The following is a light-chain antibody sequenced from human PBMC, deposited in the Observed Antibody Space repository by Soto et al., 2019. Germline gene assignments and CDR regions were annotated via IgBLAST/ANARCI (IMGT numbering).Light chain of an antibody. CDR1: QTISSSY. Sequence: EIVLTQSPGTLSVSPGERATLSCRASQTISSSYLAWYRQKPGQAPSLLIYGTSSRATGIPDRFSGSGSGTAFTLTSSRLEPEDSERYYCQQYGSWTFGQGTKVEIK. J-gene: IGKJ1*01. CDR2: GTS. V-gene: IGKV3-20*01. CDR3: QQYGSWT.